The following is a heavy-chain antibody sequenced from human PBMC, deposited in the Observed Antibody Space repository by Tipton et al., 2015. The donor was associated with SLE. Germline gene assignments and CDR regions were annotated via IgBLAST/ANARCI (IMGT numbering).Heavy chain of an antibody. CDR3: ASGSPPI. J-gene: IGHJ3*02. Sequence: TLSLTCTVSGGSISSGSYYWNWIRQPAGKGLEWIGRMYTSGSTNYNPSLKSRVTISVDTSKNQFSLKLSSVTAADTAVYYCASGSPPIWGQGTMVTVSS. CDR2: MYTSGST. V-gene: IGHV4-61*02. CDR1: GGSISSGSYY.